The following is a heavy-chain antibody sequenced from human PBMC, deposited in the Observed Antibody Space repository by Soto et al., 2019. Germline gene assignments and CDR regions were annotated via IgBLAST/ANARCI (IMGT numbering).Heavy chain of an antibody. CDR1: GFSLSIYS. J-gene: IGHJ6*02. Sequence: PGGTLRLSCSASGFSLSIYSMNWVRHTPGKGLEWVSHITSSTIYYADSVKGRFTISRDNAKNSLYLQMNSLRDEDTAVYYCARPGGYSYGYYYDGMDVCGQGTTVTVSS. D-gene: IGHD5-18*01. CDR2: ITSSTI. V-gene: IGHV3-48*02. CDR3: ARPGGYSYGYYYDGMDV.